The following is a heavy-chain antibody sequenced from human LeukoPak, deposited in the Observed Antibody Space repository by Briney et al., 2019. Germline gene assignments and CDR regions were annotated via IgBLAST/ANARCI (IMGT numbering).Heavy chain of an antibody. V-gene: IGHV4-59*12. Sequence: SETLSLTCAVSGASISSYYWSWIRQPPGKGLEWIGHINYSGSTNYNPSLKSRVTISVDTSKNQFSLKLSSVTAADTAIYYCARGLSAAAGLDYWGQGTLVTVSS. J-gene: IGHJ4*02. CDR2: INYSGST. D-gene: IGHD6-13*01. CDR1: GASISSYY. CDR3: ARGLSAAAGLDY.